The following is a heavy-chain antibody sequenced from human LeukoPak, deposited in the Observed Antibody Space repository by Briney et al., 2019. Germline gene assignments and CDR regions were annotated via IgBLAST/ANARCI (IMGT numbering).Heavy chain of an antibody. CDR2: INSGGEIA. D-gene: IGHD6-19*01. Sequence: GGSLRLSCAASGFTFSSYWMYWVRQAPGKGLVCVSRINSGGEIAYYADSVKGRFTIPRDNAKKSLYLQMNSLRAEDTAVYYCARGGQWLASFDYWGQGTLVAVSS. CDR3: ARGGQWLASFDY. J-gene: IGHJ4*02. CDR1: GFTFSSYW. V-gene: IGHV3-74*01.